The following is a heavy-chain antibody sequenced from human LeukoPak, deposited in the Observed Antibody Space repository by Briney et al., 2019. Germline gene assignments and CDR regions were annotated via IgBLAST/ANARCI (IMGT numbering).Heavy chain of an antibody. J-gene: IGHJ4*02. CDR1: GFTFSSYA. V-gene: IGHV3-30*04. CDR3: AKDLYYYDSSGYKDY. D-gene: IGHD3-22*01. Sequence: PGGSLRLSCAASGFTFSSYAMHWVRQAPGKGLEWVAVISYDGSNKYYADSVKGRFTISRDNSKNTLYLQMNSLRAEDTAVYYCAKDLYYYDSSGYKDYWGQGTLVTVSS. CDR2: ISYDGSNK.